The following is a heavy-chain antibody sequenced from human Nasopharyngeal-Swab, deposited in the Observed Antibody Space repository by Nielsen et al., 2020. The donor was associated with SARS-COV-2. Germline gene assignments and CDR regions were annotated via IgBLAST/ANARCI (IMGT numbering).Heavy chain of an antibody. CDR2: INPSGGST. Sequence: ASVKVSCKASGYTFPSYYMHWVRQAPGQGLEWMGIINPSGGSTSYAQKFQGRVTMTRDPSTSTVYMELSSLRSEDTAVYYCARDEGWIVVVTAILDYWGQGTLVTVSS. CDR3: ARDEGWIVVVTAILDY. V-gene: IGHV1-46*01. D-gene: IGHD2-21*02. J-gene: IGHJ4*02. CDR1: GYTFPSYY.